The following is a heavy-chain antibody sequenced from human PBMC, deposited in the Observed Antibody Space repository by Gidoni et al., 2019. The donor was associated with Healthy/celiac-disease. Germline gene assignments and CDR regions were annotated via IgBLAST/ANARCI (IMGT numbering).Heavy chain of an antibody. D-gene: IGHD2-2*01. V-gene: IGHV3-48*04. CDR3: ARDPLPAAISSSGTFDY. CDR1: GFTFSSYS. CDR2: ISSSSSTI. Sequence: EVQLVESGGGLVQPGGSLRLSCAASGFTFSSYSMNWVRQAPGKGLEWVSYISSSSSTIYYADSVKGRFTISRDNAKNSLYLQMNSLRAEDTAVYYCARDPLPAAISSSGTFDYWGQGTLVTVSS. J-gene: IGHJ4*02.